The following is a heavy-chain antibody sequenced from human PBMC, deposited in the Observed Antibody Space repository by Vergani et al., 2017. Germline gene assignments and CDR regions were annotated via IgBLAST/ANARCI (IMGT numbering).Heavy chain of an antibody. CDR2: MNPNSGNT. D-gene: IGHD6-19*01. J-gene: IGHJ4*02. CDR1: GYTFTSYD. Sequence: QVQLVQSGAEVKKPGASVKVSCKASGYTFTSYDINWVRQATGQGLEWMGWMNPNSGNTGHAQKFQGRVTMTRNTSISTAYMELSSLGSEDTAVYYCALFSWSGWYGDSPDDGWGQGTLVTVSS. V-gene: IGHV1-8*01. CDR3: ALFSWSGWYGDSPDDG.